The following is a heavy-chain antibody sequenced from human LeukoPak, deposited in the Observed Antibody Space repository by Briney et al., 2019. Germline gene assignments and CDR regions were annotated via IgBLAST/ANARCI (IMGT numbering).Heavy chain of an antibody. J-gene: IGHJ5*02. V-gene: IGHV1-2*02. CDR1: GYTFSGYY. Sequence: GASVKVSCKASGYTFSGYYMHWVRQAPGQGLEWMGWINPNSGGTDYAQKFQGRVTMTRDTPISIVYMELSRLRSDDTAVYYCARARMVVAAAGTSFDPWGQGTLVTVSS. CDR3: ARARMVVAAAGTSFDP. D-gene: IGHD6-13*01. CDR2: INPNSGGT.